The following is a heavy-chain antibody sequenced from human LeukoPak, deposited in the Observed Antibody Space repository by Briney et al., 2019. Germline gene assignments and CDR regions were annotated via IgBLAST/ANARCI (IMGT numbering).Heavy chain of an antibody. J-gene: IGHJ6*04. CDR1: GFTFSSYV. Sequence: GGSLRLSCAASGFTFSSYVMNWVRQAPGKGLEWVSYISSGSTIYYADSVKGRFTISRDNAKNSLYLQMNSLRAEDTAVYYCAELGITMIGGVWGKGTTVTISS. D-gene: IGHD3-10*02. CDR2: ISSGSTI. V-gene: IGHV3-48*03. CDR3: AELGITMIGGV.